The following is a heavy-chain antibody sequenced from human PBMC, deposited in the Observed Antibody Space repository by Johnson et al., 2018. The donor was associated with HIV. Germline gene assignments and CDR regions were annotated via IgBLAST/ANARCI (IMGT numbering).Heavy chain of an antibody. V-gene: IGHV3-23*04. J-gene: IGHJ3*02. Sequence: VQLVESGGGVVQPGRSLRLSCAASGFTFSSYAMSWVRQAPGKGLEWVSAISGSGGSTYYADSVKGRFTISRDNSKNTRYLPMNSLRAEDTAVYYCANEYYYDSSGFPDAFDIWGQGTMVTVSS. CDR2: ISGSGGST. CDR1: GFTFSSYA. D-gene: IGHD3-22*01. CDR3: ANEYYYDSSGFPDAFDI.